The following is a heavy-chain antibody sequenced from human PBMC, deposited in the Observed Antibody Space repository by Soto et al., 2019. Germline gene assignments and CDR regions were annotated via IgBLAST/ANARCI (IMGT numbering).Heavy chain of an antibody. J-gene: IGHJ5*02. CDR2: IYYGGNT. Sequence: KSSETLSLTCTVSGGSMSSYYWSWIRQPPGKGLEWIGYIYYGGNTNYNPSLKSRVTISLDTSKNQFSLKLSSVTAADTAVYYCARDRYTTGWYYFDPWGQGTLVTVSS. CDR3: ARDRYTTGWYYFDP. CDR1: GGSMSSYY. D-gene: IGHD6-19*01. V-gene: IGHV4-59*01.